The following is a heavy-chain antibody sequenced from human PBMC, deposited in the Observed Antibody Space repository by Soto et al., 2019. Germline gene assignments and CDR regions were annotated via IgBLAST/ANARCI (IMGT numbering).Heavy chain of an antibody. Sequence: QVQLVQSGAEVKKPGASVKVSCKASGFTFTNYYIHWVRQAPGQGLEWMGLINPSGGGTFYAQKFQGRGTVTRDTSTGTVYMELSNPRSQDTAVYFCARDSGDTTLRQWGRSFHYWGQGTLVTVSS. D-gene: IGHD1-1*01. CDR3: ARDSGDTTLRQWGRSFHY. V-gene: IGHV1-46*01. CDR2: INPSGGGT. CDR1: GFTFTNYY. J-gene: IGHJ4*02.